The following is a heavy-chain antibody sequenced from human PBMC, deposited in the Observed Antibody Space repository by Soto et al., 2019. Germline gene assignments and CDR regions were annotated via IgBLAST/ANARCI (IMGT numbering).Heavy chain of an antibody. D-gene: IGHD6-13*01. CDR3: ARDGGQAAAGTFDY. V-gene: IGHV3-30-3*01. J-gene: IGHJ4*02. Sequence: QVQLVESGGGVVQPGRSLRLSCAASVFTFSTYSMQWVRQAPGKGLEWVAVISYDGYNKYYTDSVKGRFTISRDNSKNTLYLQMNSLRDEDTALYFCARDGGQAAAGTFDYWGQGTLVSVSS. CDR2: ISYDGYNK. CDR1: VFTFSTYS.